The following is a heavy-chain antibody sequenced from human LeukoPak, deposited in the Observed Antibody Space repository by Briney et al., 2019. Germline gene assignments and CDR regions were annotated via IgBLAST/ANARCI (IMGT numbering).Heavy chain of an antibody. CDR3: ARGGISVAAPDH. CDR2: IYYSGST. CDR1: GGSISSYY. D-gene: IGHD6-19*01. Sequence: SETLSLTCTVSGGSISSYYWRWIRQPPGKELEWIGYIYYSGSTNYNPALKSRVTISVDTSKNQFSLKLSSVTAADTAVYYCARGGISVAAPDHWGQGTLVTVSS. J-gene: IGHJ4*02. V-gene: IGHV4-59*08.